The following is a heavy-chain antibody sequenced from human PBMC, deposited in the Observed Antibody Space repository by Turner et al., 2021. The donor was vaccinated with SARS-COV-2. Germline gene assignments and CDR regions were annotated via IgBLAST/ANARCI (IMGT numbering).Heavy chain of an antibody. CDR3: ARHPLNYDFWSGYYYYGMDV. CDR2: IYYSGST. D-gene: IGHD3-3*01. V-gene: IGHV4-59*08. Sequence: QVQLPESGPGLVKPSETLSLPCPVPGGSLSSYYWSWIRQPPGKGLEWIGYIYYSGSTNYNPSLKSRVTISVDTSKNQFSLKLSSVTAADTAVYYCARHPLNYDFWSGYYYYGMDVWGQGTTVTVSS. J-gene: IGHJ6*02. CDR1: GGSLSSYY.